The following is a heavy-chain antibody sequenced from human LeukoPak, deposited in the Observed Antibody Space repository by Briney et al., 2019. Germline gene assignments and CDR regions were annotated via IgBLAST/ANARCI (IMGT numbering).Heavy chain of an antibody. J-gene: IGHJ4*02. Sequence: GGSLRLSCAASGFTFSSYSMNWVRQAPGKGLEWVSSISSSSSYIYYADSVKGRFTISRDNAKNSLYLQMNSLRAEDTAVYYCARDRLRAFLIHPSSGPVPYWGQGTLVTVSS. D-gene: IGHD6-19*01. V-gene: IGHV3-21*01. CDR1: GFTFSSYS. CDR2: ISSSSSYI. CDR3: ARDRLRAFLIHPSSGPVPY.